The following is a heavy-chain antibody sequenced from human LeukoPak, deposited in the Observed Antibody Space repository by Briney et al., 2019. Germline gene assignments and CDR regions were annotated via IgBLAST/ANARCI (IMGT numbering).Heavy chain of an antibody. CDR3: ARDRGQQIDY. J-gene: IGHJ4*02. Sequence: PGGSLRLSCAASGFTFSSYAMHGVRQAPGKGLEWVAVIWYDGSNKYYADSVKGRFTISRDNSKNTLYLQMNSLRAEDTAVYYCARDRGQQIDYWGQGTLVTVSS. D-gene: IGHD3-10*01. V-gene: IGHV3-33*08. CDR1: GFTFSSYA. CDR2: IWYDGSNK.